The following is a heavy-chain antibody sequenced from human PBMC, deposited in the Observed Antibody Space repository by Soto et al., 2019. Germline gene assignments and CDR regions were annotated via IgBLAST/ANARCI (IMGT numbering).Heavy chain of an antibody. J-gene: IGHJ4*02. D-gene: IGHD6-13*01. Sequence: QVQLVQSGAEVKKPGSSVKVSCKAAGGTFSSYTISWVRQAPGQGLEWMGRSIRILGIANYAQKFQGRVTITADKSTSTAYMELSSLRSEDTAVYYCARAGWQHSPDYWGQGTLVTVSS. CDR3: ARAGWQHSPDY. CDR2: SIRILGIA. V-gene: IGHV1-69*02. CDR1: GGTFSSYT.